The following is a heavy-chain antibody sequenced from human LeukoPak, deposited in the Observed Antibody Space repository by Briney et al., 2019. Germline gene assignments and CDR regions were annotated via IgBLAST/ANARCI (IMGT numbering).Heavy chain of an antibody. Sequence: GGSLRLSCAASGFTFSSYAMSWVRQAPGKGLEWVSAISGSGGSTYYADSVKGRFTISRDNSKNTLYLQMNSLRAEDTAVYYCAKGRGITGTTRGTFDYWGQGTLVTVSS. D-gene: IGHD1-7*01. CDR3: AKGRGITGTTRGTFDY. CDR2: ISGSGGST. V-gene: IGHV3-23*01. CDR1: GFTFSSYA. J-gene: IGHJ4*02.